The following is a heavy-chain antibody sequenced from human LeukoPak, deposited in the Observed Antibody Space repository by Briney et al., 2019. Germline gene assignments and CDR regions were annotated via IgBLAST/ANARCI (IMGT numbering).Heavy chain of an antibody. J-gene: IGHJ4*02. CDR3: ARENLLRGLVDY. D-gene: IGHD3-10*01. CDR2: IYSGGST. V-gene: IGHV3-66*01. CDR1: GFTFSSNY. Sequence: GGSLRLSCAASGFTFSSNYMSWVRQAPGKGLEWVSVIYSGGSTYYADSVKGRFTISRDNSKNTLYLQMNSLRAEDTAVYYCARENLLRGLVDYWGQGTLVTVSS.